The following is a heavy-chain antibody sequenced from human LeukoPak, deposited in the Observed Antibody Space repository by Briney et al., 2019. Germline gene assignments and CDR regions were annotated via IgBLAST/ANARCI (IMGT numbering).Heavy chain of an antibody. Sequence: PSETLSLTCTVSGGSISSSSYYWGWIRQPPGKGLEWIGSIYYSGSTYYNPSLKSRVTISVDTSKNQFSLKLSSVTAADTAVYYCARLTSSAAGTGGWFDPWGQGTLVTVSS. CDR3: ARLTSSAAGTGGWFDP. CDR1: GGSISSSSYY. CDR2: IYYSGST. V-gene: IGHV4-39*07. D-gene: IGHD6-13*01. J-gene: IGHJ5*02.